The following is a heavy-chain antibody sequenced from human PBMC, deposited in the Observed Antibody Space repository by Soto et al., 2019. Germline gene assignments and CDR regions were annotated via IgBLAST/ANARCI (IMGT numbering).Heavy chain of an antibody. J-gene: IGHJ4*02. CDR2: INSVSGGA. CDR3: ARGGSYYAH. CDR1: GDTHTIYF. D-gene: IGHD1-26*01. V-gene: IGHV1-2*02. Sequence: QVQLVQSGAEVKQPGASVRVSCKASGDTHTIYFIHWLRQAPGQGLEWMGWINSVSGGANYAPRFQGRVDMTRDRSSATAFMELSRLRSDDTAVYYCARGGSYYAHWGQGPLVTVSS.